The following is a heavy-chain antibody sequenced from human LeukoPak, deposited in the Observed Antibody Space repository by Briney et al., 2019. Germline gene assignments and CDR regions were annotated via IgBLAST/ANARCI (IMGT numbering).Heavy chain of an antibody. Sequence: PSETLSLTCTVSGGSISSSSYYWGWIRQPPGKGLGWIGSIYYSGSTYYNPSLKTRVTISVDTAKNQFSLKLSSVTAADTAVYYCATGYGPNFDYWGQGTLVTVSS. CDR1: GGSISSSSYY. J-gene: IGHJ4*02. CDR2: IYYSGST. V-gene: IGHV4-39*07. D-gene: IGHD5-18*01. CDR3: ATGYGPNFDY.